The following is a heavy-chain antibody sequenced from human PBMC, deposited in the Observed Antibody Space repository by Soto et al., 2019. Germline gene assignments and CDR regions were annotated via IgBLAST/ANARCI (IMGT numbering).Heavy chain of an antibody. CDR1: GGSISSGGYY. CDR3: ARLSSSGWPIEY. V-gene: IGHV4-31*03. D-gene: IGHD6-19*01. Sequence: SETLSLTCTVSGGSISSGGYYWNWIRQHPGKGLEWIGYTYYSGNTYYNPSLNSRVTISADTSKSQFSLKLSSVTAADTAVYYCARLSSSGWPIEYWGQGTLVTAPQ. CDR2: TYYSGNT. J-gene: IGHJ4*02.